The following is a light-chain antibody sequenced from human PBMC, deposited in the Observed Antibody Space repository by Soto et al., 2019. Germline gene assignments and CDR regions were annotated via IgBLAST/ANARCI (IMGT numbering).Light chain of an antibody. J-gene: IGKJ1*01. V-gene: IGKV1-39*01. CDR2: AAS. Sequence: DIQMTQSPSSLSASVGDRVTITCRASQSISSYLNWYQQKPGKGPKLLIYAASSLHSGVPSRFSGSGSVTDFTLTISSLHPEDFATYYCQQSYSTPRTFGQGTKVEIK. CDR1: QSISSY. CDR3: QQSYSTPRT.